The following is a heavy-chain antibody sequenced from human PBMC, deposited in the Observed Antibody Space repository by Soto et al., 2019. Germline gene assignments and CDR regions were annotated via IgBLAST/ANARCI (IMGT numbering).Heavy chain of an antibody. CDR3: AREVSPNSRGWYTVLVRWFDP. D-gene: IGHD6-19*01. V-gene: IGHV4-31*03. CDR1: GGSINSGDYY. CDR2: ISYSGNT. J-gene: IGHJ5*02. Sequence: QVQLQESGPGLVKPSQTLSLTCTVSGGSINSGDYYWSWVRQVPGKGLEWIGFISYSGNTHYNPSLESRVTISKDTPNIQFSLRLNSMTAADSAVYYCAREVSPNSRGWYTVLVRWFDPWGQGTLVTVSS.